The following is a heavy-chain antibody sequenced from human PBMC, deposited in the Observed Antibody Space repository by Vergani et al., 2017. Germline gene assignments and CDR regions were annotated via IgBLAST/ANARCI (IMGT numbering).Heavy chain of an antibody. D-gene: IGHD3-22*01. Sequence: QLQLQESGPGLVKPSETLSLTCTVSGGSISSSSYYWGWIRQPPGKGLEWIGSIYYSGSTYYNPSLKSRVTISVDTSKNQFSLKLSSVTAADTAVYYCARAEGGYYAFDIWGQGTMVTVSS. CDR1: GGSISSSSYY. V-gene: IGHV4-39*07. CDR2: IYYSGST. CDR3: ARAEGGYYAFDI. J-gene: IGHJ3*02.